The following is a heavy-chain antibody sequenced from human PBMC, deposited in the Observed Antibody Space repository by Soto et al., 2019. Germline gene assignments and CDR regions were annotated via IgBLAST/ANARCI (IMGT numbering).Heavy chain of an antibody. CDR1: GFTFSNAW. CDR3: TLVCRYYDILTGYYGGLFDP. Sequence: GSLRLSCAASGFTFSNAWMNWVRQAPGKGLEWVGRIKSKTDGGTTDYAAPVKGRFTISRDDSKNTLYLQMNSLKTEDTAVYYCTLVCRYYDILTGYYGGLFDPWGQGTLVTVSS. CDR2: IKSKTDGGTT. V-gene: IGHV3-15*07. J-gene: IGHJ5*02. D-gene: IGHD3-9*01.